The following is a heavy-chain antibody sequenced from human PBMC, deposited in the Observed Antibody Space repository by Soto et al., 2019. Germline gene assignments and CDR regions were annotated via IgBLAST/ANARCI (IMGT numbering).Heavy chain of an antibody. D-gene: IGHD5-18*01. CDR1: GFTFSNYG. Sequence: GGSLRLSCAASGFTFSNYGIHWVRQAPGKGLEWVAVISYDGSAKYYADSVKGRFTISRDNSRNTLYLQMNSLRADDTAVYYCAKDSKIYTYAPERYHGMDVWGQGTAVTVSS. CDR2: ISYDGSAK. V-gene: IGHV3-30*18. J-gene: IGHJ6*02. CDR3: AKDSKIYTYAPERYHGMDV.